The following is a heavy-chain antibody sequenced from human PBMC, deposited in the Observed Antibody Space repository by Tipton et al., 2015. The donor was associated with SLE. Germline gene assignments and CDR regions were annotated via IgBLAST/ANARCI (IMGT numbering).Heavy chain of an antibody. Sequence: SLRLSCAASGFTFSSYSMNWVRQAPGKGLEWVSSISSSSSYIYYADSVKGRFTISRDNAKNSLYLQMNSLRAEDTAVYYCARGGPLYYYDSSGYYYDAFDIWGRGTMVTVSS. CDR1: GFTFSSYS. V-gene: IGHV3-21*03. D-gene: IGHD3-22*01. CDR2: ISSSSSYI. CDR3: ARGGPLYYYDSSGYYYDAFDI. J-gene: IGHJ3*02.